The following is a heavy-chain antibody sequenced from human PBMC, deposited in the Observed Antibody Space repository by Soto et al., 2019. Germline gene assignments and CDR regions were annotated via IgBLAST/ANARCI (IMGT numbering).Heavy chain of an antibody. V-gene: IGHV3-30*01. CDR1: GFTFGSYE. J-gene: IGHJ6*02. CDR2: TSYDGGYS. Sequence: GGSLRLSCVGSGFTFGSYEMHWVRQAPGKGLEWVTFTSYDGGYSYHADSVKGRFTMSRDNSKSLMYLQMNSLRTEDTAVYYCVRRSTVSYYAVDVWGQGXTVTVSS. D-gene: IGHD4-17*01. CDR3: VRRSTVSYYAVDV.